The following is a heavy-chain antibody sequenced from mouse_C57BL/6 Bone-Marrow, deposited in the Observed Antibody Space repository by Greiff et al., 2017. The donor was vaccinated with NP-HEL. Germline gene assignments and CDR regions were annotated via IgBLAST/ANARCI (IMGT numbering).Heavy chain of an antibody. CDR3: ASLYYGISYGFAC. CDR1: GFSLTSYA. CDR2: IWTGGGT. Sequence: QVQLQQSGPGLVAPSQSLSITCTVSGFSLTSYAISWVRQPPGKGLEWLGVIWTGGGTNYNSALKSRLSISKDNSKSQVFLKMNSLQTDDTARDYCASLYYGISYGFACWGQGTLVTVSA. D-gene: IGHD1-1*01. V-gene: IGHV2-9-1*01. J-gene: IGHJ3*01.